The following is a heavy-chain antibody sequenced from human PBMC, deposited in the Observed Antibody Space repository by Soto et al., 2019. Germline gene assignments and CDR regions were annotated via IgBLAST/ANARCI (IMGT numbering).Heavy chain of an antibody. J-gene: IGHJ4*02. D-gene: IGHD5-18*01. V-gene: IGHV4-39*07. CDR3: ARASNKRGYSYGPDY. CDR1: GGSISSSSYY. CDR2: INHGGST. Sequence: QLQLQESGPGLVKPSETLSLTCTVSGGSISSSSYYWTWIRQPPGKGLEWIGEINHGGSTNCNPSLKSRVTISVDTSKNQFSLKLSSVTAADTAVYYCARASNKRGYSYGPDYWGQGTLVTVSS.